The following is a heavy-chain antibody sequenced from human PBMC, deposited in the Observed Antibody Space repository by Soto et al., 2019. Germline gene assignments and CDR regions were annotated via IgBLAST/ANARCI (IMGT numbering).Heavy chain of an antibody. D-gene: IGHD1-26*01. CDR3: ARVRIVGSTTFDS. CDR1: GGSIRSEDYY. V-gene: IGHV4-30-4*01. J-gene: IGHJ4*02. CDR2: ISYSGST. Sequence: QVQLQESGPGLVKPSQTLSLTCTVSGGSIRSEDYYWSWIRQPPGKGLEWIGYISYSGSTAYKSSLRKRVIISVDTPKNQVSLKLNSATAADTAVYYCARVRIVGSTTFDSWGQGTLVTVSS.